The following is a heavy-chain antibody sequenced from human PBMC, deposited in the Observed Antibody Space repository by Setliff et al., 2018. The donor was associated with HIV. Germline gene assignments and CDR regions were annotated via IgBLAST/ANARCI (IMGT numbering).Heavy chain of an antibody. CDR3: AKDAGSYSYVHEYFQH. D-gene: IGHD5-18*01. Sequence: AGGSLRLSCTASGFTFSSYSINWVRQAPGKGLEWVSSISSSSIYIYYADSVKGRFTISRDNSKNTLYLQMNSLRAEDTAVYYCAKDAGSYSYVHEYFQHWGQGTLVTVSS. V-gene: IGHV3-21*06. CDR2: ISSSSIYI. CDR1: GFTFSSYS. J-gene: IGHJ1*01.